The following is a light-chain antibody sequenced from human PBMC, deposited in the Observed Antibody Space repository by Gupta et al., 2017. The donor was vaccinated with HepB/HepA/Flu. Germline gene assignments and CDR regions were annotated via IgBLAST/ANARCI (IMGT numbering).Light chain of an antibody. CDR2: GGS. V-gene: IGKV3-20*01. CDR3: QHEGSSPWT. Sequence: EIVLTQSPGTLSLSPGERATLSCRASQSISSTNLAWYQQMSGQAPRLLIYGGSRRGTGIPDRFSGSGSGTDFTLTISRLEPEDFAVYYCQHEGSSPWTFGQGTKVEIK. CDR1: QSISSTN. J-gene: IGKJ1*01.